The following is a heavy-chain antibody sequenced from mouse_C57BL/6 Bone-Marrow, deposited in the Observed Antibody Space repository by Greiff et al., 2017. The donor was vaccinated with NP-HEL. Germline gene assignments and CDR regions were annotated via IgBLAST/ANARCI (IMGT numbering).Heavy chain of an antibody. Sequence: VQLQQPGAELVKPGASVKLSCKASGYTFTSYWMHWVKQRPGQGLEWIGMIHPNSGSTNYNEKFKSKATLTVDKSSSTAYMQLSSLTSEDSAVYYCAKIYYYGSRGDYWGQGTSVTVSS. V-gene: IGHV1-64*01. J-gene: IGHJ4*01. D-gene: IGHD1-1*01. CDR1: GYTFTSYW. CDR3: AKIYYYGSRGDY. CDR2: IHPNSGST.